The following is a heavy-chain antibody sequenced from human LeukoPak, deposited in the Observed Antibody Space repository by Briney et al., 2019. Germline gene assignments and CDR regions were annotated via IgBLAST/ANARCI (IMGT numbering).Heavy chain of an antibody. CDR1: GYTFTGYY. CDR3: ARESGSYHGNDY. J-gene: IGHJ4*02. D-gene: IGHD1-26*01. Sequence: GASVKVSCKASGYTFTGYYMHWVRQAPGQGLEWMGRINPNNGGTNCAQKSQGRVTMTGDTSISTAYMELNSLRSDDTAMYYCARESGSYHGNDYWGQGTLVTVSS. CDR2: INPNNGGT. V-gene: IGHV1-2*06.